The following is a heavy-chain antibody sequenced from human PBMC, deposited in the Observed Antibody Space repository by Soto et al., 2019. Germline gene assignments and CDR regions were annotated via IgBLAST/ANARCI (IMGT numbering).Heavy chain of an antibody. D-gene: IGHD6-13*01. CDR2: IYYSGST. CDR1: GGSISSYY. CDR3: ARHLPIIAAAGLKGWFDP. Sequence: SETLSLTCTFSGGSISSYYWIWIRQPPGKGLEWIGYIYYSGSTNYNPSLKSRVTISVDTSKNQFSLKLSSVTAADTAVYYCARHLPIIAAAGLKGWFDPWGQGTLVTVSS. J-gene: IGHJ5*02. V-gene: IGHV4-59*08.